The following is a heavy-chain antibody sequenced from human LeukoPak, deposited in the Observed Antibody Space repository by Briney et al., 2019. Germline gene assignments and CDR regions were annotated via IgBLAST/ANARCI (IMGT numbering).Heavy chain of an antibody. CDR1: EFTFSSYW. V-gene: IGHV3-74*01. Sequence: PGGSLRLSCEASEFTFSSYWMHWVRQAPGKGLVWVSRINTDGSRTSYADSVKGRFTISRDNAKNSLYLQMNSLRAEDTAVYYCARDPLDSSGYLDGFDPWGQGTLVTVSS. CDR2: INTDGSRT. D-gene: IGHD3-22*01. CDR3: ARDPLDSSGYLDGFDP. J-gene: IGHJ5*02.